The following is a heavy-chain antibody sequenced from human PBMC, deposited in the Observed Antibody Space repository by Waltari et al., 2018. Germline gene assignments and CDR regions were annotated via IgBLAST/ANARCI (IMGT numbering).Heavy chain of an antibody. CDR3: ARGTSQLFYGLDI. Sequence: EVQLAETGGGLIQPGGSLRLSCAASGLSVNDNYMTWVRQAPGKGLQVVSLIYSGGVTYYADVVQGRFTISRDKYKNTLYLQMNSLRAEDSAVYYCARGTSQLFYGLDIWGQGTTVTVSS. CDR2: IYSGGVT. V-gene: IGHV3-53*02. CDR1: GLSVNDNY. D-gene: IGHD1-1*01. J-gene: IGHJ6*02.